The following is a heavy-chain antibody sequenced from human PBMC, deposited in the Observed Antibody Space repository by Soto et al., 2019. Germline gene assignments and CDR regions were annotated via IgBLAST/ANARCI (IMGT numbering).Heavy chain of an antibody. J-gene: IGHJ6*02. CDR1: GYTFTGYY. CDR2: INPNSGGT. D-gene: IGHD6-13*01. CDR3: ARDLTYLAAAGLYYYYGMDV. Sequence: ASVKVSCKASGYTFTGYYMHWVRQAPGQGLEWMGWINPNSGGTNYAQKFQGWVTMTRDTSISTAYMELSRLRSDDTAVYYFARDLTYLAAAGLYYYYGMDVWGQGTTVTVSS. V-gene: IGHV1-2*04.